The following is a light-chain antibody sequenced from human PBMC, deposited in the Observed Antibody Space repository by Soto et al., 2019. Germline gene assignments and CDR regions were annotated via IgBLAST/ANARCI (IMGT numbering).Light chain of an antibody. CDR2: GSS. J-gene: IGKJ2*01. V-gene: IGKV3-20*01. CDR3: QQYSSSPYN. CDR1: HTVSSSF. Sequence: ENVLTQSPDTLSLSPGERATLSCRASHTVSSSFLAWYQQKPGQAPRLLIYGSSSRASGIPDRFSGSGSGTDFTLTISRLEPEDFAVYYCQQYSSSPYNFGQGTKLEIK.